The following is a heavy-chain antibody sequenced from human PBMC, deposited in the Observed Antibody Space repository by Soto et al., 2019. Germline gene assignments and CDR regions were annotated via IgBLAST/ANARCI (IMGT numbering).Heavy chain of an antibody. D-gene: IGHD3-16*02. J-gene: IGHJ6*02. CDR3: ARANPTKYYDYVWGDYRRGGMDV. CDR2: ILPLSGTT. V-gene: IGHV1-69*06. Sequence: QLQLVQSGAEVKKPGSSVKVSCKASGGTFSAYAISWVRQAPGQGPEWMGGILPLSGTTNYTQRFQGRVTISADKSTSTAYMELSSLRSEDTAVYYCARANPTKYYDYVWGDYRRGGMDVWGQGTTVTVSS. CDR1: GGTFSAYA.